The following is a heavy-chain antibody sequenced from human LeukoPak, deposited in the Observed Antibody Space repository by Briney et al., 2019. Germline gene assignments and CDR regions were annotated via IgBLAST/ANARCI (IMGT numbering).Heavy chain of an antibody. CDR3: ARARPVGEYDAWGGYLPYNWFDP. Sequence: ASVKVSCKASGYTFTGYYMHWVRQAPGQGLEWMGRINPNSGGTNYAQKFQGRVTMTRDTSISTAYMELSRLRSDDTAVYYRARARPVGEYDAWGGYLPYNWFDPWGQGTLVTVSS. CDR1: GYTFTGYY. J-gene: IGHJ5*02. D-gene: IGHD3-3*01. CDR2: INPNSGGT. V-gene: IGHV1-2*06.